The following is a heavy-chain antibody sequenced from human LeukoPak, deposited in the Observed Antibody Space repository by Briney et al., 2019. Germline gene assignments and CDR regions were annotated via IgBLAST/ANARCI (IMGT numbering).Heavy chain of an antibody. V-gene: IGHV4-59*01. J-gene: IGHJ4*02. CDR3: ASSEGSSSWYHPFDY. CDR1: GGSISSYY. Sequence: SETLSLTCTVSGGSISSYYWSWIRQPAGKGLEWIGYIYYGGSTNYNPSLKSRVTISVDTSKNQFSLKLSSVTAADTAVYYCASSEGSSSWYHPFDYWGQGTLVTVSS. D-gene: IGHD6-13*01. CDR2: IYYGGST.